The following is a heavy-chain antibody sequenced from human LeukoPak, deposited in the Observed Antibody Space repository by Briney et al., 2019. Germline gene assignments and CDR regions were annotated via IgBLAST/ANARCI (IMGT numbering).Heavy chain of an antibody. CDR2: IKQDGSEK. V-gene: IGHV3-7*01. CDR3: ARDSYYDSSGYGSFDY. J-gene: IGHJ4*02. D-gene: IGHD3-22*01. CDR1: GITFRNYA. Sequence: GGSLRLSCAVSGITFRNYAMSWVRQAPGKGLEWVANIKQDGSEKYYVDSVKGRFTISRDNAKNSLYLQMNSLRAEDTAVYYCARDSYYDSSGYGSFDYWGQGTLVTVSS.